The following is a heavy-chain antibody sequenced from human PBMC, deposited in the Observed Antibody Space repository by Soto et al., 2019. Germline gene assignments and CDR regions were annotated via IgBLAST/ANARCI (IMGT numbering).Heavy chain of an antibody. D-gene: IGHD5-12*01. CDR3: ARVVGYAEYYFDY. CDR2: IYSGGST. V-gene: IGHV3-53*04. J-gene: IGHJ4*02. CDR1: GFTVSSNY. Sequence: GGSLRLSCAASGFTVSSNYMSWVRQAPGKGLEWVSVIYSGGSTYYADSVKGRFTISRHNSKNTLYLQMNSLRAEDTAVYYCARVVGYAEYYFDYWGQGTLVTVSS.